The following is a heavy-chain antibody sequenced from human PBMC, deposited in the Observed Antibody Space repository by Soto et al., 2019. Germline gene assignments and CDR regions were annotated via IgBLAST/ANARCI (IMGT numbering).Heavy chain of an antibody. CDR1: GFTFSSYE. D-gene: IGHD4-4*01. CDR2: IGTRSKTI. J-gene: IGHJ6*02. V-gene: IGHV3-48*03. CDR3: VRDPAIYSGKFDYGLDV. Sequence: GGSLRLSCAVSGFTFSSYEMNWVRQPPGKGLEWVSYIGTRSKTIYYADSVRGRFTISRDNGKKSLCLQMDSLRAEDTAVYFCVRDPAIYSGKFDYGLDVWGRGTTVTVSS.